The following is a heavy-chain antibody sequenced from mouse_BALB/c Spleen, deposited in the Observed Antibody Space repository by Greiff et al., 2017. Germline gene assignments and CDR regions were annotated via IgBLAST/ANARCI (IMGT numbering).Heavy chain of an antibody. Sequence: DLVKPGASVKLSCKASGYTFTSYWINWIKQRPGQGLEWIGRIAPGSGSTYYNEMFKGKATLTVDTSSSTAYMQLSSLSSEDSAVYFCARGEDGYFDDWGQGTTLTVSS. D-gene: IGHD2-3*01. CDR3: ARGEDGYFDD. CDR2: IAPGSGST. J-gene: IGHJ2*01. V-gene: IGHV1S41*01. CDR1: GYTFTSYW.